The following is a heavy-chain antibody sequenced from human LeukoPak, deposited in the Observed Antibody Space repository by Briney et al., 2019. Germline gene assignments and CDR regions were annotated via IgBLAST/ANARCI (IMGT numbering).Heavy chain of an antibody. Sequence: SETLSLTCTVSGGSISSYYWSWIRQPPGKGLEWIGYIYYSGSTNYNPSLKSRVTISVDTSKNQFSLKLSSVTAADTAVYYCARQQLHYYYYMDVWGKGTTVTVSS. V-gene: IGHV4-59*01. CDR2: IYYSGST. D-gene: IGHD6-13*01. CDR1: GGSISSYY. J-gene: IGHJ6*03. CDR3: ARQQLHYYYYMDV.